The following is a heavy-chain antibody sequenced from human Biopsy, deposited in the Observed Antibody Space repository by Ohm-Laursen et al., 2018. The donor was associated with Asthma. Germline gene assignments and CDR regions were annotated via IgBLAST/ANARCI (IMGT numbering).Heavy chain of an antibody. J-gene: IGHJ6*02. D-gene: IGHD6-13*01. CDR3: ASPSSSREILYYYYNMDI. V-gene: IGHV1-69*05. CDR2: ISPVFGST. Sequence: SSVKAACKASGGTFGNYAISWVRQAAGLGLGWMGGISPVFGSTNIAQNFQGRVTISTDIFTKTAYLEVSSLRSDDTAVYYCASPSSSREILYYYYNMDIWGQGTTVTV. CDR1: GGTFGNYA.